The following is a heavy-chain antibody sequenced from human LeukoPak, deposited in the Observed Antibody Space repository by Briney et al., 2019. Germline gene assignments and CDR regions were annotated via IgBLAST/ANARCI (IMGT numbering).Heavy chain of an antibody. J-gene: IGHJ2*01. Sequence: SETLSLTCTVSGGSWSWIRQPPGKGLAWIGYFYYTGSTNYNPSLKSRVTMSLDASKNQFSLKLSSVTAADTAMYYCARGWGYFDLWGRGTLVTVSS. D-gene: IGHD6-13*01. CDR2: FYYTGST. V-gene: IGHV4-59*01. CDR1: GGS. CDR3: ARGWGYFDL.